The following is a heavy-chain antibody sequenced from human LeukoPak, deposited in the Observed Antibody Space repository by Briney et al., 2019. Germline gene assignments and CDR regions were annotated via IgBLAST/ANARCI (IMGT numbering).Heavy chain of an antibody. J-gene: IGHJ6*02. V-gene: IGHV3-33*01. D-gene: IGHD6-13*01. CDR3: ARDRVSSWYGGRYYYYYGMDV. CDR2: IWYDGSNK. Sequence: TGGSLRLSCAASGFTFSSYGMYWVRQAPGKGLERVAVIWYDGSNKYYADSVKGRFTISRDNSKNTLYLQMNSLRAEDTAVYYCARDRVSSWYGGRYYYYYGMDVWGQGTTVTVSS. CDR1: GFTFSSYG.